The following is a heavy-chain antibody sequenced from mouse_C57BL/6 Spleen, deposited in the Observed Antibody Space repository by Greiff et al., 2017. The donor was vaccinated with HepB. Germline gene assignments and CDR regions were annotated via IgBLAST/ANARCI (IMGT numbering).Heavy chain of an antibody. CDR2: INPGSGGT. CDR1: GYAFTNYL. V-gene: IGHV1-54*01. Sequence: QVQLQQSGAELVRPGTSVKVSCKASGYAFTNYLIEWVKQRPGQGLEWIGVINPGSGGTNYNEKFKGKATLTADKSSSTAYMQLSSLTSEDSAVYFCARVGVVATRYAMDYWGQGTSVTVSS. D-gene: IGHD1-1*01. CDR3: ARVGVVATRYAMDY. J-gene: IGHJ4*01.